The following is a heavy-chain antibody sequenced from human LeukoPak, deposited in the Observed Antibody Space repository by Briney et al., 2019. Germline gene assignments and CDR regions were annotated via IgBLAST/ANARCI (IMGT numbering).Heavy chain of an antibody. CDR1: GFAFSVYA. J-gene: IGHJ6*03. Sequence: GRSLRLSCAASGFAFSVYAMHWVRQAPGKGLEWVSVISYDGTKTYFADSVKGRFTISRDNSKNTLYLQMNSLRAEDTAVYYCAKDAVLGYCSSTSCYGPPGGTYYMDVWGKGTTVTVSS. V-gene: IGHV3-30-3*01. D-gene: IGHD2-2*01. CDR2: ISYDGTKT. CDR3: AKDAVLGYCSSTSCYGPPGGTYYMDV.